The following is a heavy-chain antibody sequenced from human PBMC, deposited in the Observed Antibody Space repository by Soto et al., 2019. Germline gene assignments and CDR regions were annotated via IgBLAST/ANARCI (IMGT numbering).Heavy chain of an antibody. CDR3: ARCGRGGDCYYGMDV. D-gene: IGHD2-21*01. J-gene: IGHJ6*02. CDR2: IYSGGST. V-gene: IGHV3-53*04. CDR1: GFTVSSNY. Sequence: GGSLRLSCAASGFTVSSNYMSWVRQAPGKGLEWVSVIYSGGSTYYADSVKGRFTISRHNSKNTLYLQMNSLRAEDTAVYYCARCGRGGDCYYGMDVWGQGTTVTVSS.